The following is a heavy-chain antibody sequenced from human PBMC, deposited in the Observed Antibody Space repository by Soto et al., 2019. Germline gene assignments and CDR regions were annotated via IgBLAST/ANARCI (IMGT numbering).Heavy chain of an antibody. CDR3: ARDLAVTAITIFGVVIKDHDAFDI. CDR2: ISAYNGNT. CDR1: GYTFTSYG. J-gene: IGHJ3*02. D-gene: IGHD3-3*01. Sequence: SVKVSCKASGYTFTSYGISWVRQAPGQGLEWMGWISAYNGNTNYAQKLQGRVTMTTDTSTSTAYMELRSLRSDDTAVYYCARDLAVTAITIFGVVIKDHDAFDIWG. V-gene: IGHV1-18*04.